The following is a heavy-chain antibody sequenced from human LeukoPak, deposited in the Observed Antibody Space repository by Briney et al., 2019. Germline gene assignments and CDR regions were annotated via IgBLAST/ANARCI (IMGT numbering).Heavy chain of an antibody. CDR1: GYSFTTYW. J-gene: IGHJ4*02. CDR3: ARTSNYYFDY. CDR2: IYPGDSDT. V-gene: IGHV5-51*01. Sequence: GESLKISCKGSGYSFTTYWIGWVRQMPGKGLEWMGIIYPGDSDTRYSPSFQGQVTTSADKSINTAYLQWSSLKASDTAMYYCARTSNYYFDYWGQGTLVTVSS.